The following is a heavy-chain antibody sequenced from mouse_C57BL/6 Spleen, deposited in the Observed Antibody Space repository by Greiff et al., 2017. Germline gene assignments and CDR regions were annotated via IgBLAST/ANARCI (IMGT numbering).Heavy chain of an antibody. CDR3: ARVDYSWFAY. CDR2: IHPNSGST. V-gene: IGHV1-64*01. D-gene: IGHD2-4*01. CDR1: GYTFTSYW. Sequence: VQLQQSGAELVKPGASVKLSCKASGYTFTSYWMHWVKQRPGQGLEWIGMIHPNSGSTNYNEKFKSKATLTVDKSSSTAYMQLSSLTSEDSAVYYCARVDYSWFAYWGQGTLVTVSA. J-gene: IGHJ3*01.